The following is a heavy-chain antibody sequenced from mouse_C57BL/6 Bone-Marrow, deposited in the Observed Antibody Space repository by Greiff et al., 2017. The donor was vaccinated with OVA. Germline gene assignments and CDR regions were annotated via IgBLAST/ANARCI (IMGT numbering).Heavy chain of an antibody. D-gene: IGHD3-2*02. V-gene: IGHV5-9-1*02. Sequence: EVQVVESGEGLVKPGGSLKLSCAASGFTFSSYAMSWVRQTPEKRLEWVAYISSGGDYIYYADTVKGRFTISRDNARNTLYLQMSSLKSEDTAMYYCTRLLRDYAMDYWGQGTSVTVSS. CDR1: GFTFSSYA. CDR3: TRLLRDYAMDY. CDR2: ISSGGDYI. J-gene: IGHJ4*01.